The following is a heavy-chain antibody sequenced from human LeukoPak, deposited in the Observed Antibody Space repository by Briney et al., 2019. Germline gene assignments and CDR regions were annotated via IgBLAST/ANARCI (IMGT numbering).Heavy chain of an antibody. CDR3: ARDLGFGSGSYGSFDY. Sequence: PSETLSLTCTVSGGSISSYYWSWIRQPPGKGLEWIGYIYYTGSTNYNPSLKSRVTISVDMSKNQFSLNLSSVTAADTAVYYRARDLGFGSGSYGSFDYWGQGTLVTVSS. V-gene: IGHV4-59*01. CDR1: GGSISSYY. D-gene: IGHD3-10*01. J-gene: IGHJ4*02. CDR2: IYYTGST.